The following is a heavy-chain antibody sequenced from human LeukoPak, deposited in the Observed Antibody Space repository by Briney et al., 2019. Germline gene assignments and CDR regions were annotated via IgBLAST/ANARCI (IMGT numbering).Heavy chain of an antibody. Sequence: SETLSLTCTVSGGSNSAYYWSWIRQSPGKGLEWIGYIYYSASTNYNPSLKSRVAISEDTSKIQFSLKLSSVTAADTAVYYCARRLAAAGLRDWGQGTLVTVSS. J-gene: IGHJ4*02. CDR3: ARRLAAAGLRD. CDR1: GGSNSAYY. V-gene: IGHV4-59*08. CDR2: IYYSAST. D-gene: IGHD6-13*01.